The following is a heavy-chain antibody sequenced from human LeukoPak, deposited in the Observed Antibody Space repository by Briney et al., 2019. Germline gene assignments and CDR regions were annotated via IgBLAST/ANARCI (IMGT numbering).Heavy chain of an antibody. Sequence: GGSLRLSCAASGFTFSNAWMSWVRRAPGKGLEWVGRIKSKTDGGTTDYAAPVKGRFTISRDNSKNTLFLQMNSLRTEDTAVYYCAKEMYYFGSGSRKYYFDYWGQGTLVTVSS. CDR2: IKSKTDGGTT. J-gene: IGHJ4*02. CDR1: GFTFSNAW. V-gene: IGHV3-15*01. D-gene: IGHD3-10*01. CDR3: AKEMYYFGSGSRKYYFDY.